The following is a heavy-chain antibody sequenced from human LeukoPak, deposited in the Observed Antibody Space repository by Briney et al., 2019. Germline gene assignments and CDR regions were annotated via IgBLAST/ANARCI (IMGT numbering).Heavy chain of an antibody. CDR1: GGTFSSYA. J-gene: IGHJ3*02. CDR3: ATPGCSSTSCPDGDAFDI. CDR2: IIPIFGTA. V-gene: IGHV1-69*05. Sequence: SVKVSCKASGGTFSSYAISWVRQAPGQGLEWMGGIIPIFGTANYAQKFQGRVTITTDESTSTAYMELSSLRSEDTAVYYCATPGCSSTSCPDGDAFDIWGQGTMVTVSS. D-gene: IGHD2-2*01.